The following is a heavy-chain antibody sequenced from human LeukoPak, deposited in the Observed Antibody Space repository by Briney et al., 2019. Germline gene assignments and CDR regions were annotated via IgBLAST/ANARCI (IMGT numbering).Heavy chain of an antibody. CDR1: GFTFSFYA. Sequence: GGSLRLSCAASGFTFSFYAMIWVRQAPGKGLEWVSTISGSGSDTSYADSVRGRFTISRDNPKNTLYLQMTNLRDEDTALYFCAKGQGFSSTWYADHWGQGTLVTVSS. V-gene: IGHV3-23*01. D-gene: IGHD6-13*01. CDR3: AKGQGFSSTWYADH. CDR2: ISGSGSDT. J-gene: IGHJ5*02.